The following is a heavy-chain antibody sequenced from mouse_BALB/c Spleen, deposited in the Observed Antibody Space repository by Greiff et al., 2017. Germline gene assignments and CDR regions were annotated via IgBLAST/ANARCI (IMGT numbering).Heavy chain of an antibody. V-gene: IGHV1S81*02. D-gene: IGHD1-1*01. CDR1: GYTFASYY. CDR2: INPSNGGT. J-gene: IGHJ1*01. CDR3: TRGDYYGSSFYWYFDV. Sequence: QVQLKESGAELVKPGASVKLSCKASGYTFASYYMYWVKQRPGQGLEWIGEINPSNGGTNFNEKFKSKATLTVDKSSSTAYMQLSSLTSEDSAVYYCTRGDYYGSSFYWYFDVWGAGTTVTVSS.